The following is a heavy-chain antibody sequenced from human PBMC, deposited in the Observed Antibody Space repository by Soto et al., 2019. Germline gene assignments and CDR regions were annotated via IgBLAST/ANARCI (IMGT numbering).Heavy chain of an antibody. CDR1: GGSFSGYY. CDR2: INHSGST. CDR3: ARGRDYYDSSGYHLY. Sequence: SETLSLTCAVYGGSFSGYYWSWIRQPPGKGLEWIGEINHSGSTNYNPSLKSRVTISVDTSKNQFSLKLSSVTAADTAVYYCARGRDYYDSSGYHLYWGQGTLVTVSS. D-gene: IGHD3-22*01. V-gene: IGHV4-34*01. J-gene: IGHJ4*02.